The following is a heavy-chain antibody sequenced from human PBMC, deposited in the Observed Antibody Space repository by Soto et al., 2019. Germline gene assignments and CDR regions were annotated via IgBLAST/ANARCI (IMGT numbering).Heavy chain of an antibody. Sequence: GGSLRLSCAASGFTFSDYYMSWIRQTPGKGLEWVSCITSSSTYTNYADSVKGRFTISRDNARNSMYLQMNSLRAEDTAVYYCARDSSSNYGMDVWGQGTTVTVSS. CDR1: GFTFSDYY. D-gene: IGHD6-13*01. J-gene: IGHJ6*02. CDR2: ITSSSTYT. V-gene: IGHV3-11*06. CDR3: ARDSSSNYGMDV.